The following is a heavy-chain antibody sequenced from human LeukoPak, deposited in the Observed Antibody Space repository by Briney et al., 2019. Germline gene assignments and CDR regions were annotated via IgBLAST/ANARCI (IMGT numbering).Heavy chain of an antibody. CDR3: AKEGRPNSGGGFFDY. CDR1: GFSFSRYA. J-gene: IGHJ4*02. D-gene: IGHD5-12*01. Sequence: GGSLRLSCAASGFSFSRYAMGLVRQAPGKGLEWVSTVNESGGRTYYADSVKGRFTMSRDNSRSTLYLQMNSLRAEDTAVYYCAKEGRPNSGGGFFDYWGQGTRVTVSS. CDR2: VNESGGRT. V-gene: IGHV3-23*01.